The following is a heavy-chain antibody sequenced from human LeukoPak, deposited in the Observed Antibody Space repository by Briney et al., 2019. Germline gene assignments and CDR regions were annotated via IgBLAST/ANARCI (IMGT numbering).Heavy chain of an antibody. Sequence: SETLSLTCTVSGGSISSSGYYWGWIRQPPGKGLEWIGSIYYSGSTYYNPSLKSRVTISVDTSKNQFSLKLSSVTAADTAVYYCARHSDLVTTFSNWFDPWGQGTLVTVSS. CDR3: ARHSDLVTTFSNWFDP. D-gene: IGHD1-1*01. CDR2: IYYSGST. CDR1: GGSISSSGYY. V-gene: IGHV4-39*01. J-gene: IGHJ5*02.